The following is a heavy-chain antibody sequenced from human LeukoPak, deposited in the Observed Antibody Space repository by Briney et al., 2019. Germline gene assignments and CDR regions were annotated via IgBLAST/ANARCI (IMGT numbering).Heavy chain of an antibody. J-gene: IGHJ3*02. CDR2: IYSSETT. CDR1: GGSITGYH. CDR3: ARRNDFDI. Sequence: SETLSLTCTVSGGSITGYHWNWIRQPPGKGLEWIGYIYSSETTVYKPSLKSRVTISADTSKNQFSLKLASVTAADAAIYYCARRNDFDIWGQGTMVTVSS. V-gene: IGHV4-4*08.